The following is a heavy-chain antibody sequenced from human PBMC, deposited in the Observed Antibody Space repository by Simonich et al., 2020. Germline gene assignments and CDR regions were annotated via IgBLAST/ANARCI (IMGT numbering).Heavy chain of an antibody. CDR2: IKQDGSEK. CDR1: GFTFSSYW. D-gene: IGHD7-27*01. V-gene: IGHV3-7*01. Sequence: EVQLVESGGGLVQPGGSLRLSCAASGFTFSSYWMSWVRQAPGKGLEWLANIKQDGSEKYYVDSVKGRFTSSRDNAKNSLYLQMNSLRAEDTAVYYCARDGLGTAYYYYMDVWGKGTTVTVSS. CDR3: ARDGLGTAYYYYMDV. J-gene: IGHJ6*03.